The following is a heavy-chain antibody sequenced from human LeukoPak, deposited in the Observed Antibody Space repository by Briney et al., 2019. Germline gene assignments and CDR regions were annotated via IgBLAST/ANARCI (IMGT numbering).Heavy chain of an antibody. CDR2: ISYDGSNK. V-gene: IGHV3-30*01. Sequence: GGSLRLSCAASGFTFSSYAMHWVRQAPGKGLEWVAVISYDGSNKYYADSVKGRFTISRDNSKNTLYLQMNSLRAEDTAVYYCARDHEEGARYYYYMDVWGKGTTVTVSS. D-gene: IGHD1-26*01. CDR3: ARDHEEGARYYYYMDV. J-gene: IGHJ6*03. CDR1: GFTFSSYA.